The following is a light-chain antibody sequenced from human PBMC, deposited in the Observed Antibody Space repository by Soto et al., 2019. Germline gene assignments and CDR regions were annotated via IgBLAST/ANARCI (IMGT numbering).Light chain of an antibody. CDR2: GAS. CDR3: QQYYSTVS. Sequence: VMTQSPATLSVSPGERATLSCRASQSVNSNLAWYQQKPGQAPRLLIFGASTRATGIPARFSGSGSGTEFTLTISSLQSEDFAVYYCQQYYSTVSFGGGTKVEIK. V-gene: IGKV3-15*01. J-gene: IGKJ4*01. CDR1: QSVNSN.